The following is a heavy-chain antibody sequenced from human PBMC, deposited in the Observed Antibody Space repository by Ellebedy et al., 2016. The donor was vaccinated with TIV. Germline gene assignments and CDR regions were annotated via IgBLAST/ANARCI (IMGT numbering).Heavy chain of an antibody. J-gene: IGHJ4*02. CDR1: GYTFTGYY. CDR3: ARGPDSGYDYGTFDY. D-gene: IGHD5-12*01. Sequence: ASVKVSCKASGYTFTGYYMHWVRQAPGQGLEWMGWINPNSGGTNYAQKFQGWVTMTRDTSISTAYMELSRLRSDDTAVYYCARGPDSGYDYGTFDYWGQGTLVTVSS. V-gene: IGHV1-2*04. CDR2: INPNSGGT.